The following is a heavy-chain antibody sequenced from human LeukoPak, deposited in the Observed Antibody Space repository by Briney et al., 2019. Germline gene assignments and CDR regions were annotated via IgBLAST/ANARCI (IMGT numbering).Heavy chain of an antibody. Sequence: GGSLRLSCVASGFTFSSSWMTWVRQAPGKGLEWVSYISSSGSTIYYADSVKGRFTISRDNAKNSLYLQMNSLRAEDTAVYYCAELGITMIGGVWGKGTTVTISS. CDR1: GFTFSSSW. J-gene: IGHJ6*04. CDR3: AELGITMIGGV. CDR2: ISSSGSTI. D-gene: IGHD3-10*02. V-gene: IGHV3-48*04.